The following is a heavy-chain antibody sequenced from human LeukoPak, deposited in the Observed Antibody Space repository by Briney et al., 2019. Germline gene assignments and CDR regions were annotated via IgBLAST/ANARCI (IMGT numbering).Heavy chain of an antibody. Sequence: SETLSLTCTVSGGSISSYYWNWIRRPAGKGLEWIGRMYTGGSTKYNPSLKSRVTLSVDTSKNQFSLKLSSVTAADTAVYYCARTQEAGYNSGWYDSYYYYMDVWGKGTTVTISS. CDR1: GGSISSYY. CDR2: MYTGGST. J-gene: IGHJ6*03. V-gene: IGHV4-4*07. CDR3: ARTQEAGYNSGWYDSYYYYMDV. D-gene: IGHD6-19*01.